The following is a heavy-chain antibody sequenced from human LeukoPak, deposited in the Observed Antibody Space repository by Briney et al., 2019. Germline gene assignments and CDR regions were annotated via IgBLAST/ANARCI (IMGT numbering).Heavy chain of an antibody. CDR3: ARDSSFWSGYQTYYYYYYMDV. J-gene: IGHJ6*03. CDR1: GFTFSSYA. CDR2: ISYDGSNK. Sequence: PGRSLRLSCAASGFTFSSYAMHWVRQAPGKGLEWVAVISYDGSNKYYADSVKGRFTISRDNSKNTLYLQMNSLRAEDTAVYYCARDSSFWSGYQTYYYYYYMDVWGKGTTVTVSS. D-gene: IGHD3-3*01. V-gene: IGHV3-30-3*01.